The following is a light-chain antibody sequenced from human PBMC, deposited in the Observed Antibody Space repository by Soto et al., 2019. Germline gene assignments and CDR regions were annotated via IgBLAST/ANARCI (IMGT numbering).Light chain of an antibody. J-gene: IGKJ1*01. CDR2: ASS. CDR3: QQFAISTT. CDR1: QSIRTN. Sequence: EIVLTQSPATLSVSPGERVTLSCRASQSIRTNLAWYQQKPGQAPRLLIYASSIRAPGTPDRFSGSGSGTEFSFTISSLQPDDFATYYCQQFAISTTFGQGTKVEVK. V-gene: IGKV3-15*01.